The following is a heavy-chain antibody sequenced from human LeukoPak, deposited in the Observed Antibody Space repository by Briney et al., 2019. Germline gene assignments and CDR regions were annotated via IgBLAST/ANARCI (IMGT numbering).Heavy chain of an antibody. D-gene: IGHD5-24*01. V-gene: IGHV3-21*01. J-gene: IGHJ4*02. CDR2: ISSSSSYI. CDR3: ARGGGMATIESWFASHYYFDY. Sequence: PGGSLRLSCAASGFTFSSYSMNWVRQAPGKGLEWVSSISSSSSYIYYADSVKGRFTISRDNAKNSLYLQMNSLRAEDTAVYYCARGGGMATIESWFASHYYFDYWGQGTLVTVSS. CDR1: GFTFSSYS.